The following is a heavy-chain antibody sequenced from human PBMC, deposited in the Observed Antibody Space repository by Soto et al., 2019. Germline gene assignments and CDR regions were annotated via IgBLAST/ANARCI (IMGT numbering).Heavy chain of an antibody. CDR1: GGSISSYY. CDR3: ARHQRPIARGGFDI. D-gene: IGHD2-21*01. CDR2: IFYIGTT. V-gene: IGHV4-59*01. Sequence: SETLSLTCTVSGGSISSYYWGWIRQVPGRGLECIGYIFYIGTTYYNPSLKSRVTISLDTPKNQFSLKLNSVTAADTAVYYCARHQRPIARGGFDIWGQGTLVTFSS. J-gene: IGHJ5*02.